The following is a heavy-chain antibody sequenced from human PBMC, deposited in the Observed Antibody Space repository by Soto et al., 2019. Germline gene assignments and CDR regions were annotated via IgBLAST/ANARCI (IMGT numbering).Heavy chain of an antibody. J-gene: IGHJ4*02. Sequence: ASVKVSCKASGGTFSSYAISWVRQAPGQGLEWMGGIIPIFGTANYAQKFQGRVTITADESTSTAYMELSSLRSEDTAVYYCARCPTPPYSIGWPYFDYWGQGTPRTTSS. V-gene: IGHV1-69*13. CDR2: IIPIFGTA. D-gene: IGHD6-19*01. CDR1: GGTFSSYA. CDR3: ARCPTPPYSIGWPYFDY.